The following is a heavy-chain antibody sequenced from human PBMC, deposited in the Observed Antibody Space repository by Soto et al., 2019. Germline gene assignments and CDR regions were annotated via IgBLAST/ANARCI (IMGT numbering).Heavy chain of an antibody. D-gene: IGHD3-10*01. V-gene: IGHV1-69*18. CDR1: GGTFNKYV. Sequence: QVHLVQSGAEVKKSGSSVKVSCKASGGTFNKYVVVWVRQAPGQGLEWMGKAIPMFGAADYAHKFQGRVTITADESTNTVYMEVSGLRPDDTAVYYCARDDTGSGVNNDYSYAMDAWGQGTTVTVSS. CDR3: ARDDTGSGVNNDYSYAMDA. CDR2: AIPMFGAA. J-gene: IGHJ6*02.